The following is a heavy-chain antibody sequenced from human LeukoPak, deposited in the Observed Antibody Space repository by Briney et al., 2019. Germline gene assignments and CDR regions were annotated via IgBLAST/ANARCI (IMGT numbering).Heavy chain of an antibody. CDR2: ISDDGSTK. V-gene: IGHV3-30*03. CDR3: ARDLIAVTGTGFWFDP. J-gene: IGHJ5*02. CDR1: GFTFSSYG. D-gene: IGHD6-19*01. Sequence: PGGSLRLSCAASGFTFSSYGMHWVRQAPGKGLEWVAVISDDGSTKYYADSVKGRFTISRDNSKNMLYLQRNSLRAEDSAVYYCARDLIAVTGTGFWFDPRGQGTLVTVSS.